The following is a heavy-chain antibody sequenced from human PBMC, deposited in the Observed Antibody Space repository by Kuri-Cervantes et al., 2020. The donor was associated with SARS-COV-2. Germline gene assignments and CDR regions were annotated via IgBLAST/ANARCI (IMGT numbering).Heavy chain of an antibody. CDR1: GYTLTSFY. Sequence: ASVKVSRKASGYTLTSFYMHWVRQAPGQGLEWMGLISPRGGSSIYAQKFQGRVAMTRDTSTSTVYMELSSLRSEDTAVYYCARSSPNGAAQFDYWGQGTLVTVSS. CDR2: ISPRGGSS. CDR3: ARSSPNGAAQFDY. V-gene: IGHV1-46*01. D-gene: IGHD2-8*01. J-gene: IGHJ4*02.